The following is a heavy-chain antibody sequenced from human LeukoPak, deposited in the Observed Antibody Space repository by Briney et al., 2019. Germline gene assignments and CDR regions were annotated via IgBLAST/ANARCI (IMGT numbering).Heavy chain of an antibody. V-gene: IGHV5-51*01. J-gene: IGHJ3*01. CDR1: GYRFNAYW. D-gene: IGHD3-22*01. CDR2: IYPDDSDT. CDR3: ARPNITSYYDSRGYDAFDV. Sequence: PGESLKISCKASGYRFNAYWIAWARQMPGKGLEWMGIIYPDDSDTRYSPSFQGQVTISADKSVRTAYLQWSSLKASDTAMYYCARPNITSYYDSRGYDAFDVWGQGTMVTVSS.